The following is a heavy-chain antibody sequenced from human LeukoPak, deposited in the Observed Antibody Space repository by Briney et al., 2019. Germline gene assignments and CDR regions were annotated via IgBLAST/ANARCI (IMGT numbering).Heavy chain of an antibody. V-gene: IGHV4-39*07. Sequence: SETLSLTCTVSGGSISSSSYYWGWIRQPPGKGLEWIGSIYYSGSTYYNPSLKSRVTISVDTSKNQFSLKLSSVTAADTAVYYCARDLAMVRGVMTDYWGQGTLVTVSS. J-gene: IGHJ4*02. D-gene: IGHD3-10*01. CDR3: ARDLAMVRGVMTDY. CDR1: GGSISSSSYY. CDR2: IYYSGST.